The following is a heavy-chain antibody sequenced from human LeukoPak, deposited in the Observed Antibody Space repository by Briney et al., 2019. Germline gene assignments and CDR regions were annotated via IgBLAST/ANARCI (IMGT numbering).Heavy chain of an antibody. CDR3: ARWGGLDV. CDR2: INHNGNVN. D-gene: IGHD1-26*01. V-gene: IGHV3-7*03. J-gene: IGHJ6*02. CDR1: GFTFSSYW. Sequence: GGSLRLSCAASGFTFSSYWMNWARQAPGKGLEWVASINHNGNVNYYVDSVKGRFTISRDNAKNSLYLQMSNLRAEDTAVYFCARWGGLDVWGQGATVTVSS.